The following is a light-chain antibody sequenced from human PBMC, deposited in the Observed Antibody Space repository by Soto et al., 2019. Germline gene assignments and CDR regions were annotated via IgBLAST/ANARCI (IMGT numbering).Light chain of an antibody. CDR1: SSDVGGYTS. Sequence: QSALTQPASVSGSPGQSITISCTGTSSDVGGYTSVSWYQQHPGKATKLMIYDVSNRPSGVSDRFSGSKSGNTASLTISGLQAEDEADYYCNSYTTSSTRVFGTGTKLTVL. CDR2: DVS. CDR3: NSYTTSSTRV. V-gene: IGLV2-14*03. J-gene: IGLJ1*01.